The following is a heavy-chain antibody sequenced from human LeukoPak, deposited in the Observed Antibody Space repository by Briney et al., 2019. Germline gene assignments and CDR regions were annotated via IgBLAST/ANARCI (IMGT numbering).Heavy chain of an antibody. D-gene: IGHD6-13*01. V-gene: IGHV3-30*18. CDR2: ISSDGRNK. Sequence: GGSLRLSCAASGFTFSSYGMHWVRQAPGKGLEWVAVISSDGRNKYYADSVKGRFTISRDNSKNTLYLQMNSLRGEDTAVYYCAKRMGPTIAATDLDYWGQGTLVTVSS. J-gene: IGHJ4*02. CDR3: AKRMGPTIAATDLDY. CDR1: GFTFSSYG.